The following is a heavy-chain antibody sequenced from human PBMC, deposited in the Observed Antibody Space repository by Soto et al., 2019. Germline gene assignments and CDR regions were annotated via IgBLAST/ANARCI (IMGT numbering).Heavy chain of an antibody. CDR3: ARDLSTVPNGHYYYYGMDV. Sequence: GGSLRLSCAASGFTFSSYWMSWVRQAPGKGLEWVANIKQDGSEKYYVDSVKGRFTISRDNANNSLYLQMNSLRAEDTAVYYCARDLSTVPNGHYYYYGMDVWGQGTTVTVSS. J-gene: IGHJ6*02. CDR1: GFTFSSYW. D-gene: IGHD4-17*01. CDR2: IKQDGSEK. V-gene: IGHV3-7*01.